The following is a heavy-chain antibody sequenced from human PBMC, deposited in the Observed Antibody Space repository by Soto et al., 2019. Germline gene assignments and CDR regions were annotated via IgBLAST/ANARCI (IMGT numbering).Heavy chain of an antibody. D-gene: IGHD3-22*01. J-gene: IGHJ4*02. CDR2: ISGSGGST. CDR3: AKSHYDSSGYYYWYYFDY. CDR1: GSTFSSYA. Sequence: LRLSCAASGSTFSSYAMSWVRQAPGKGLEWVSAISGSGGSTYYADSVKGRFTISRDNSKNTLYLQMNNLRAEDTAVYYCAKSHYDSSGYYYWYYFDYWGQGTLVTVSS. V-gene: IGHV3-23*01.